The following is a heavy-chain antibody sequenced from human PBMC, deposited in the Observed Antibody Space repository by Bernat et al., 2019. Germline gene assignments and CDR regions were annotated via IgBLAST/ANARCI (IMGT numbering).Heavy chain of an antibody. CDR2: IKSKTDGGTT. CDR1: GFTFSNAW. CDR3: TTTVYSVLRYFDWSVFDY. Sequence: EVQLVESGGGLVKPGGSLRLSCAASGFTFSNAWMNWVRQAPGKGLEWVGRIKSKTDGGTTDYAAPVKGRFTISRDDSKNTLYLQMNSLKTEDTAVYYCTTTVYSVLRYFDWSVFDYWGQGTLVTVSS. J-gene: IGHJ4*02. D-gene: IGHD3-9*01. V-gene: IGHV3-15*07.